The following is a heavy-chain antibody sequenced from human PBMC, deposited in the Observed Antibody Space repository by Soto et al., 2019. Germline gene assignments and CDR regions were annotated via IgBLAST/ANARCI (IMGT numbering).Heavy chain of an antibody. CDR1: GFTVSNNY. D-gene: IGHD6-13*01. V-gene: IGHV3-53*01. CDR2: IYSGGNT. CDR3: ARDPPGIAASGAGG. Sequence: GGSLRLSCAASGFTVSNNYMRWVRQAPGKGLEWVSLIYSGGNTHYADSVKGRFTISRDGSKNTLYLQMNSLRVEDTAVYYCARDPPGIAASGAGGWGQGTLVTVSS. J-gene: IGHJ4*02.